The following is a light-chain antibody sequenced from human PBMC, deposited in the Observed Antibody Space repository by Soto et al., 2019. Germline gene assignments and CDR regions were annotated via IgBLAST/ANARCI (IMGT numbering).Light chain of an antibody. CDR2: GAS. Sequence: EIVLTQSPGTLSLSPGERATLSCRASQSVSNSYLAWYQHKPGQAPRLLISGASTRAAGISDRFSGSGSGTDFTLTISRLEPEDFAVYYCQQYGSLSWTFGQGTKVDIK. J-gene: IGKJ1*01. V-gene: IGKV3-20*01. CDR3: QQYGSLSWT. CDR1: QSVSNSY.